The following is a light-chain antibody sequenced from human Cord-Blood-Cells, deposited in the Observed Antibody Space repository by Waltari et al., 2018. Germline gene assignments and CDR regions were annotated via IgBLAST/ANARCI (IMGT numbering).Light chain of an antibody. CDR1: SSDVGGYNY. CDR2: DVS. CDR3: CSYAGSYTVV. J-gene: IGLJ2*01. Sequence: QSALTQPRSVSGSPGQSVTISCTGTSSDVGGYNYVSWYQPHPGKAPKLMIYDVSKRPSGVPDRFSGAKSGNTASLTISWLQAEDEADYYCCSYAGSYTVVFGGGTKLTVL. V-gene: IGLV2-11*01.